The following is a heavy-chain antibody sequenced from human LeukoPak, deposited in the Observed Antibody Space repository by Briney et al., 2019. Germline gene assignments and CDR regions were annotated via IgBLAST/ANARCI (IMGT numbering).Heavy chain of an antibody. V-gene: IGHV3-30*02. CDR3: VKGELVTTAGLDS. D-gene: IGHD1-26*01. J-gene: IGHJ4*02. CDR2: IRVGGVEK. Sequence: PGGSLRLSCAASGFAFSSYGMHWVRQAPGKGLEWVSFIRVGGVEKSYADSVKGRFTISRDHSKNTLYLQMNSLRPEDTGIYFCVKGELVTTAGLDSWGQGTLVTVSS. CDR1: GFAFSSYG.